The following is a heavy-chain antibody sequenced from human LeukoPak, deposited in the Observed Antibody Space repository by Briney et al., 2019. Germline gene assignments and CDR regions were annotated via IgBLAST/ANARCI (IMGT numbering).Heavy chain of an antibody. Sequence: ASVKVSCKVSGYTLTELSMHWVRQAPGKGLEWMGGFDPEDGETIYAQKSQGRVTMTEDTSTDTAYMELSSLRSEDTAVYYCATYIVVVPAAIFPEEDSGTTMDVWGQGTTVTVSS. J-gene: IGHJ6*02. CDR3: ATYIVVVPAAIFPEEDSGTTMDV. CDR2: FDPEDGET. V-gene: IGHV1-24*01. D-gene: IGHD2-2*02. CDR1: GYTLTELS.